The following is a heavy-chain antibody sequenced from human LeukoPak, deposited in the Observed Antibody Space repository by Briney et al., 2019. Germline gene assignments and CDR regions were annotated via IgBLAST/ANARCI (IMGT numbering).Heavy chain of an antibody. J-gene: IGHJ4*02. CDR3: ARGPLGRNGDYFDY. CDR1: GYTFTGYA. D-gene: IGHD7-27*01. Sequence: ASMKVSCKASGYTFTGYAIQWVRQAPGQSLEWMGWINAGNGNTKYSQKFQGRVTITRDTSANTVYMELSSLRSEDTAVYYCARGPLGRNGDYFDYWGQGTLVTVSS. CDR2: INAGNGNT. V-gene: IGHV1-3*01.